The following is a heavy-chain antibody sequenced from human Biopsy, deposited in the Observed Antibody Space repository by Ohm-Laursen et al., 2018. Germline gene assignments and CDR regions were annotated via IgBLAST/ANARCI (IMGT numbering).Heavy chain of an antibody. CDR1: GESFNGYY. V-gene: IGHV4-34*01. J-gene: IGHJ6*02. D-gene: IGHD3-22*01. CDR2: INHSGRT. CDR3: VRGVDYYDPYHYYALDV. Sequence: SDTLSLTCAVYGESFNGYYWSWIRQTPGKGLEWIGEINHSGRTNYNPSLKSRVTISVDTSKNQISLKVSSVTAADTAVYYCVRGVDYYDPYHYYALDVWGQGTTVTVSS.